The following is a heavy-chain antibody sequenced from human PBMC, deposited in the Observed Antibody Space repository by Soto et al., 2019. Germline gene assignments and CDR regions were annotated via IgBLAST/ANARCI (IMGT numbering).Heavy chain of an antibody. CDR1: GGSISSGGYY. Sequence: QVQLQESGPGLVKPSQTLSLTCTVSGGSISSGGYYWSWIRQHPGKGLEWIGYIYYSGSTYYNPSLKSRVTRSVDASKNQFPLKLSSVTAADTAVYYCASLSFVCRRFGSCYFDYWGQGTLVTVSS. J-gene: IGHJ4*02. CDR2: IYYSGST. CDR3: ASLSFVCRRFGSCYFDY. V-gene: IGHV4-31*03. D-gene: IGHD3-10*01.